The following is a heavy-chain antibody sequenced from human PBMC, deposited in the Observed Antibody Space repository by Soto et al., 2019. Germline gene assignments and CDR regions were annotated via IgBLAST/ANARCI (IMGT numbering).Heavy chain of an antibody. D-gene: IGHD6-13*01. CDR2: INGGNGNT. Sequence: ASVKFSCKASGYILTNYGIHSVRQAPGQRLEWMGWINGGNGNTKYSQKFQGRVTVTRDTSASTAYMELSSLRSEDTAVYYCARGQSSSWTSLDYWGQGTLVTVS. J-gene: IGHJ4*02. CDR1: GYILTNYG. V-gene: IGHV1-3*01. CDR3: ARGQSSSWTSLDY.